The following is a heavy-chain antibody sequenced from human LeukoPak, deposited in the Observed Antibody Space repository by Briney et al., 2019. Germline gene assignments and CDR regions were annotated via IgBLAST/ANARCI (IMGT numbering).Heavy chain of an antibody. Sequence: WASVKASCKASGYTFTSYYMHWVRQAPGQGLEWMGIINPTTGDTTYAQKFQGRLTMTRDMSTSTVYMELSSLTSEDAAVFYCARYGFSAVWQGGWHAFDIWGQGTVVTVSS. CDR2: INPTTGDT. V-gene: IGHV1-46*01. D-gene: IGHD2-15*01. CDR1: GYTFTSYY. J-gene: IGHJ3*02. CDR3: ARYGFSAVWQGGWHAFDI.